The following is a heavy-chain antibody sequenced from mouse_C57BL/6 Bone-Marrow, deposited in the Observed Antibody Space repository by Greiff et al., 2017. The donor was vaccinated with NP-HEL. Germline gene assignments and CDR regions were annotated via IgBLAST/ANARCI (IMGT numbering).Heavy chain of an antibody. V-gene: IGHV5-17*01. J-gene: IGHJ1*03. Sequence: EVQRVESGGGLVKPGGSLKLSCAASGFTFSDYGMHWVRQAPEKGLEWVAYISSGSSTIYYADTVKGRFTISRDNAKNTLFLQMTSLRSEDTAMYYCAGWDYYGSSYDWYFDVWGTGTTVTVSS. D-gene: IGHD1-1*01. CDR2: ISSGSSTI. CDR1: GFTFSDYG. CDR3: AGWDYYGSSYDWYFDV.